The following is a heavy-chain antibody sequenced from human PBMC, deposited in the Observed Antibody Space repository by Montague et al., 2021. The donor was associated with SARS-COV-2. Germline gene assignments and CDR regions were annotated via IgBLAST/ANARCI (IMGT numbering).Heavy chain of an antibody. D-gene: IGHD2-2*01. CDR2: INHSGST. CDR1: SGSFSGYY. V-gene: IGHV4-34*01. CDR3: ARVRAVPASMRMFSLGRSYYGMDV. Sequence: SETLSLTCAVYSGSFSGYYWSWIRQPPGKGLEWIGEINHSGSTTYNPSLKSRVTISVDTSKNQFSLKLSSVTAADTAVYYCARVRAVPASMRMFSLGRSYYGMDVWGQGTTVTVSS. J-gene: IGHJ6*02.